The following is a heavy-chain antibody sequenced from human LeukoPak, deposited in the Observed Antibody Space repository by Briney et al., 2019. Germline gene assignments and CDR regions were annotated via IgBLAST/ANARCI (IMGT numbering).Heavy chain of an antibody. CDR2: INAGNGNT. V-gene: IGHV1-3*01. CDR3: ARGGGLVVVPAAMGGRESDFDY. Sequence: ASVTVSFTASGYTFTIYAMNWVRQAPGQRLEWMGWINAGNGNTKYSQKFQGRVTITRDTSASTAYMELSSLRSEDTAVYYCARGGGLVVVPAAMGGRESDFDYWGQGTLVTVSS. CDR1: GYTFTIYA. D-gene: IGHD2-2*01. J-gene: IGHJ4*02.